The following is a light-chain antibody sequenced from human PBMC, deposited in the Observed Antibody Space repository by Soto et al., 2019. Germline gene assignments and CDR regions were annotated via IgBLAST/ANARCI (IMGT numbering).Light chain of an antibody. CDR3: QSYDTSLRSYV. CDR2: GDT. CDR1: SSNIGADYH. J-gene: IGLJ1*01. Sequence: QSVLTQPPSVSGAPRQRVSIFCSGSSSNIGADYHVHWYQQFPGTAPRLLIYGDTNRPSGVPGRFSGSKSDTSASLVITGLQAEDEADYYCQSYDTSLRSYVFGAGTKLTVL. V-gene: IGLV1-40*01.